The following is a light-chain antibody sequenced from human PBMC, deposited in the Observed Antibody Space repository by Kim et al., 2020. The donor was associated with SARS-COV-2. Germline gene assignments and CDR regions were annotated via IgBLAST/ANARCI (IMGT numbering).Light chain of an antibody. CDR2: DAS. CDR3: QQYNNWPPLT. V-gene: IGKV3-15*01. J-gene: IGKJ4*01. CDR1: HSVNIN. Sequence: AGETATPSCTTKHSVNINLCWYQKKPGPAPMLLNDDASSRATGIHGRCSGSGSGKEFTLTISSLQSEDSAVYCCQQYNNWPPLTFGGGTKVDIK.